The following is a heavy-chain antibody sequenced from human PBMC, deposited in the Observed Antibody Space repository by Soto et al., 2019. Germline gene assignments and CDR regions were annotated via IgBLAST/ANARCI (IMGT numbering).Heavy chain of an antibody. D-gene: IGHD2-8*01. CDR1: GFTFSSYA. V-gene: IGHV3-64*01. Sequence: HPGGSLRLSCAASGFTFSSYAMHWVRQAPGKGLEYVSAISSNGGSTYYANSVKGRFTISRDNSKNTLYLQMGSLRAEAMAVYYCARDQGLMVATLFPDYWGQGTLVTVSS. J-gene: IGHJ4*02. CDR3: ARDQGLMVATLFPDY. CDR2: ISSNGGST.